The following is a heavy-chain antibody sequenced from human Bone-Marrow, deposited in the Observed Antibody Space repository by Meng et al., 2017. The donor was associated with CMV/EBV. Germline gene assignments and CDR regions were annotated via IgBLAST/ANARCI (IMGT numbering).Heavy chain of an antibody. J-gene: IGHJ6*02. Sequence: GGSLRLSCAASGFTVSSNYMSWVRQAPGKGLEWVSVIYSGGSTYYADSVKGRFTISRDNSKNTLYLQMNSLRAEDTAVYYCAKAQGSYYPIYGMDVWGQGTTVNVS. V-gene: IGHV3-53*01. CDR3: AKAQGSYYPIYGMDV. CDR1: GFTVSSNY. CDR2: IYSGGST. D-gene: IGHD1-26*01.